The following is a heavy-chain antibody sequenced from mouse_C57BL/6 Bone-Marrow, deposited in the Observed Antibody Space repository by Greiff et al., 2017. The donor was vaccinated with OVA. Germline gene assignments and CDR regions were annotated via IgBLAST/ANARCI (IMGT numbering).Heavy chain of an antibody. CDR3: ARDLLPYAMDY. CDR1: GFTFSSYA. J-gene: IGHJ4*01. CDR2: ISDGGSYT. Sequence: EVKVEESGGGLVKPGGSLKLSCAASGFTFSSYAMSWVRQTPEKRLEWVATISDGGSYTYYPDNVKGRFTISRDNAKNNLYLQMSHLKSEDTAMYYCARDLLPYAMDYWGQGTSVTVSS. D-gene: IGHD2-1*01. V-gene: IGHV5-4*01.